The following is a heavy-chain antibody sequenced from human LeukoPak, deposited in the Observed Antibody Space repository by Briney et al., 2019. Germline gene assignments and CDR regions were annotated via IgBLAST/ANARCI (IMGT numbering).Heavy chain of an antibody. CDR2: IYYSGST. J-gene: IGHJ4*02. D-gene: IGHD3-3*01. V-gene: IGHV4-39*01. Sequence: KPSETLSLTCTVSGGSISSSSYYWGWIRQPPGKELEWIGSIYYSGSTYYNPSLKSRVTISADTSKNQFSLKLSSVTAADTAVYYCARCLITIFGVANFFDYWGQGTLVTVSS. CDR1: GGSISSSSYY. CDR3: ARCLITIFGVANFFDY.